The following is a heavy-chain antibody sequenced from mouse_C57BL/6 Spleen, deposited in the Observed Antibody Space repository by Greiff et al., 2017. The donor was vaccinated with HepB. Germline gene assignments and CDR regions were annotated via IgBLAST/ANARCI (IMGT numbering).Heavy chain of an antibody. CDR2: IRLKSDNYAT. V-gene: IGHV6-3*01. CDR3: TGGPYDYDSFYWYFDV. J-gene: IGHJ1*03. CDR1: GFTFSNYW. D-gene: IGHD2-4*01. Sequence: EVKLVESGGGLVQPGGSMKLSCVASGFTFSNYWMNWVRQSPEKGLEWVAQIRLKSDNYATHYAESVKGRFTISRDDSKSSVYLQMNNLRAEDTGIYYCTGGPYDYDSFYWYFDVWGTGTTVTVSS.